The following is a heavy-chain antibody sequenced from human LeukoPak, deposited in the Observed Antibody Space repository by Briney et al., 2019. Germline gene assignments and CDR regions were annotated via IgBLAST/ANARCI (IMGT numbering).Heavy chain of an antibody. Sequence: GGSLRLSCAASGFTVSNKYMTWVRQAPGKGLEWVSLIYSDGRTYYADSVKGRCTISRDSSKNTLYLQMNSLRAEDAAVYYCAKAPVTSCRGAYCYPFDYWGQGTLVTVSS. V-gene: IGHV3-53*01. CDR1: GFTVSNKY. J-gene: IGHJ4*02. D-gene: IGHD2-21*01. CDR2: IYSDGRT. CDR3: AKAPVTSCRGAYCYPFDY.